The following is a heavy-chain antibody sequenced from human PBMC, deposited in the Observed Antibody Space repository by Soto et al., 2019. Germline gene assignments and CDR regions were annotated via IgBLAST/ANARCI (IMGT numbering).Heavy chain of an antibody. J-gene: IGHJ5*02. D-gene: IGHD3-10*01. CDR1: GGSINSVGYY. CDR3: ARDYHGSGSYKWFDP. CDR2: IYYSGNT. Sequence: SETLSLTCTVSGGSINSVGYYWSWIRQRPGKGLEWIGYIYYSGNTYYNPSLKSRLTISLDTSKNQFSVKLSSVTAADTAVYYCARDYHGSGSYKWFDPWGQGTLVTVSS. V-gene: IGHV4-31*03.